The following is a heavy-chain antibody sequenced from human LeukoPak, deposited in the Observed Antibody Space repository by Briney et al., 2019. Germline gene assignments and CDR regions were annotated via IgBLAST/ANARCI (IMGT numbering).Heavy chain of an antibody. Sequence: PGGSLRLSCAASGFTVSSNYMSWVRQAPGKGLEWVSIIYSGGSTFYADSVKGRFTISRDNAKNSLYLQMNSLRAEDTAVYYCARDLYVLSVAGTMGFNFWGQGTLVTVSS. V-gene: IGHV3-53*01. CDR1: GFTVSSNY. CDR3: ARDLYVLSVAGTMGFNF. CDR2: IYSGGST. J-gene: IGHJ4*02. D-gene: IGHD6-19*01.